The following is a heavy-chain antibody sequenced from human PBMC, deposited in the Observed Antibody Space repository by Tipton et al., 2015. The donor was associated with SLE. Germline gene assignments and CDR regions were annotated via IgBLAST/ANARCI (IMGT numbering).Heavy chain of an antibody. D-gene: IGHD6-6*01. CDR3: ARDAVWVSIATRPGAFDI. V-gene: IGHV4-59*12. CDR2: NNHSGST. CDR1: GGSISSYY. J-gene: IGHJ3*02. Sequence: TLSLTCTVSGGSISSYYWSWIRQPPGKGLEWIGENNHSGSTNYNPSLKSRVPISVDTSKNQFSLTLSFVTAADTAVYLCARDAVWVSIATRPGAFDIWGQGTMVTVPS.